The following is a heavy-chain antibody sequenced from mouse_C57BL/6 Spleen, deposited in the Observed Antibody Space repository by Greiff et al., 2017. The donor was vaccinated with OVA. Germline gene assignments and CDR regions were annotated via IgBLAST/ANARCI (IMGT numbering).Heavy chain of an antibody. CDR1: GYAFSSYW. CDR2: IYPGDGDT. D-gene: IGHD3-2*02. V-gene: IGHV1-80*01. CDR3: ARFRTQYYFDY. J-gene: IGHJ2*01. Sequence: QVQLKQSGAELVKPGASVKISCKASGYAFSSYWMNWVKQRPGKGLEWIGQIYPGDGDTNYNGKFKGKATLTADKSSSTAYMQLSSLTSEDSAVYYCARFRTQYYFDYWGQGTTLTVSS.